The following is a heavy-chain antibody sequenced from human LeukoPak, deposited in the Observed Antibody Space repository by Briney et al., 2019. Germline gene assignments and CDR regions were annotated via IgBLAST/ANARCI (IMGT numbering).Heavy chain of an antibody. J-gene: IGHJ6*03. Sequence: ASVKVSCKVSGYTLTELPMHWVRQAPGKGLEWMGGFDSEDGERIYAQNFQGRVTMTEDTSTATVYMELSSLRSEDTAVYYCATDKGAAASTFRDFYYMDVWGKGTTVTVSS. CDR1: GYTLTELP. V-gene: IGHV1-24*01. CDR2: FDSEDGER. D-gene: IGHD6-13*01. CDR3: ATDKGAAASTFRDFYYMDV.